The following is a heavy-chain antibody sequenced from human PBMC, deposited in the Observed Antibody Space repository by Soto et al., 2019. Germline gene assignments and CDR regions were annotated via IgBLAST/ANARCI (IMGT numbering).Heavy chain of an antibody. V-gene: IGHV1-18*01. D-gene: IGHD2-2*01. J-gene: IGHJ5*02. CDR3: ARVIPGAEAWFDP. CDR1: GNTFTNFG. CDR2: ISAYTDDP. Sequence: QGQLVQSGAEVKKPGDSVKVSCTASGNTFTNFGVTWVRQAPGQGLEWMGWISAYTDDPNYAHKFQGRVTMTIDTSTSTAYLDLRSLTSDDTAVYYCARVIPGAEAWFDPWGQGTLVTVSS.